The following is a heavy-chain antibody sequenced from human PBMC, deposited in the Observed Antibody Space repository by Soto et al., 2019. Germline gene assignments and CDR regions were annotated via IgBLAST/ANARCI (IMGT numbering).Heavy chain of an antibody. CDR3: AKVRGGSFPYYFDD. D-gene: IGHD2-15*01. CDR2: VNPSSGSV. J-gene: IGHJ4*02. V-gene: IGHV1-46*01. CDR1: GYTFTNHY. Sequence: QVQLVQSGAEVKKPGASVKVSCKASGYTFTNHYIHWVRQAPGQGLEWVGLVNPSSGSVTYAQKVQGRVTMTRDTSTTTVYMQLSSLTSDDTAVYFCAKVRGGSFPYYFDDLGQGTLVTVSS.